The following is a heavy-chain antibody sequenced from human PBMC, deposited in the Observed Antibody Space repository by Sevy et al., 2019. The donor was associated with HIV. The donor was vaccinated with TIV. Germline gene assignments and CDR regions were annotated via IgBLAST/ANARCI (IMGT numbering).Heavy chain of an antibody. CDR3: ARGGIAAAGTNNWFDP. CDR1: GGTFSSYA. J-gene: IGHJ5*02. CDR2: IIPIFGTA. D-gene: IGHD6-13*01. V-gene: IGHV1-69*13. Sequence: ASVKVSCKASGGTFSSYAISWVRQAPGQGLEWMGGIIPIFGTANYAQKFQGRVTITADESTSTAYMELSSLSSEDTAVYYCARGGIAAAGTNNWFDPWGQGTLVTVSS.